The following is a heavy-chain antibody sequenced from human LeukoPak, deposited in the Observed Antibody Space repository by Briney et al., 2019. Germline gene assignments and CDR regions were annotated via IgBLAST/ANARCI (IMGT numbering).Heavy chain of an antibody. J-gene: IGHJ4*02. CDR1: GYTFTSYG. Sequence: ASVKVSCKASGYTFTSYGISWVRQAPGQGLEWMGWISAYNGNTNYAQKLQGRVTMTTDTSTSTAYMELRSLRSDDTAVYYCARPSTGYDSSGSYDYWGQGTLVTVSS. CDR3: ARPSTGYDSSGSYDY. V-gene: IGHV1-18*01. D-gene: IGHD3-22*01. CDR2: ISAYNGNT.